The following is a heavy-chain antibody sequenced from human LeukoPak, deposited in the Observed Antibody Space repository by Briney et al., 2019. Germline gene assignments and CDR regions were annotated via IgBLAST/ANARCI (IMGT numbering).Heavy chain of an antibody. CDR2: ISYDGSNK. CDR3: ARKQLPLYYFYYGMDV. J-gene: IGHJ6*04. V-gene: IGHV3-33*05. D-gene: IGHD4-11*01. Sequence: GKSLRLSCEASGFTFSSYGMHWVRQAPGRGLEWVALISYDGSNKNYADSVKGRFIISRDDSKNTLCLQMSSLRAEDTAVYYCARKQLPLYYFYYGMDVWGRGTTVTVSS. CDR1: GFTFSSYG.